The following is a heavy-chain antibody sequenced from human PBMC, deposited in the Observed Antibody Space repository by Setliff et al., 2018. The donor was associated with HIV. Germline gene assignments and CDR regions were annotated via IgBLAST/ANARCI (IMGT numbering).Heavy chain of an antibody. J-gene: IGHJ5*02. CDR1: GGTFSASG. V-gene: IGHV1-69*06. CDR3: ARGTRDYGDYLSS. Sequence: SVKVSCKASGGTFSASGFSWVRQAPGQGLEWMGGIIPAFGTADYAQKFQGRVTITGDTATSAAYMELSGLRSDDTAVYYCARGTRDYGDYLSSWGQGTLVTVSS. CDR2: IIPAFGTA. D-gene: IGHD4-17*01.